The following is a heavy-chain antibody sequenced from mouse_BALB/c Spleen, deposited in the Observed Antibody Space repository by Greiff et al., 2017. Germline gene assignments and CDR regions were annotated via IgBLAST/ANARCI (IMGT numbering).Heavy chain of an antibody. J-gene: IGHJ4*01. Sequence: EVKLMESGGGLVKPGGSLKLSCAASGFTFSDYYMYWVRQTPEKRLEWVATISDGGSYTYYPDSVKGRFTISRDNAKNNLYLQMSSLKSEDTAMYYCARGDYYYGSSRAMDYWGQGTSVTVSS. D-gene: IGHD1-1*01. CDR2: ISDGGSYT. V-gene: IGHV5-4*02. CDR1: GFTFSDYY. CDR3: ARGDYYYGSSRAMDY.